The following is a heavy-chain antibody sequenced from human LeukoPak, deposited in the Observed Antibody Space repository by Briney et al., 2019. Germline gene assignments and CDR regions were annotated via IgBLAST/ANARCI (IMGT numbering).Heavy chain of an antibody. CDR3: ARESGVEYYYYGMDV. V-gene: IGHV1-46*01. Sequence: ASVKVSCKASGYIFTSYYIHWVRQAPGRGLEWMGIINTSGGSTTYAQKFQGRVIMTRDTSTSIVYVELSSLRSEDTAVYYCARESGVEYYYYGMDVWGQGTTGTVSS. CDR1: GYIFTSYY. D-gene: IGHD3-3*01. J-gene: IGHJ6*02. CDR2: INTSGGST.